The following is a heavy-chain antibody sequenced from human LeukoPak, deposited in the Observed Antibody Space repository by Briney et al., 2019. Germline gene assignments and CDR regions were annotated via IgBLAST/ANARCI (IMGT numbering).Heavy chain of an antibody. Sequence: GGSLRLSCAASGFTFSSFAMSWVRQAPGKGLGWVSAISGSGGSTYSADSVKGRFTSSRDNSKNTLYLQMNSLRAEDTAVYYCAKQSPDYVISKYYDYWGQGTLVTVSS. V-gene: IGHV3-23*01. CDR1: GFTFSSFA. J-gene: IGHJ4*02. CDR3: AKQSPDYVISKYYDY. D-gene: IGHD4-17*01. CDR2: ISGSGGST.